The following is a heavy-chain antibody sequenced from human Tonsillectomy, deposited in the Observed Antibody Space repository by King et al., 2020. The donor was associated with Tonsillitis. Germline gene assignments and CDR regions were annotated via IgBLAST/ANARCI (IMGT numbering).Heavy chain of an antibody. CDR1: GFTFSDYY. CDR2: ITNSGVTI. J-gene: IGHJ1*01. CDR3: ARRGVAAAGSGGVFLQH. D-gene: IGHD6-13*01. V-gene: IGHV3-11*01. Sequence: VQLVESGGGLVKPGGSLRLSCAASGFTFSDYYMGWIRQAPGKGLEWVSYITNSGVTIYYADSVKGRFTVSGDNAKNSLYLQMNSLRAEDKAVYYCARRGVAAAGSGGVFLQHWRQGTLVTVSS.